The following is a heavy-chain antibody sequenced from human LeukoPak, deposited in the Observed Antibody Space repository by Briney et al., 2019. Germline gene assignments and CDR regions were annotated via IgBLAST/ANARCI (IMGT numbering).Heavy chain of an antibody. J-gene: IGHJ4*02. CDR2: ISSDGRIT. CDR1: GFTFSTYA. Sequence: PGGSLRLSCEASGFTFSTYAVHWVRQAPGKGLEYVSAISSDGRITFYANSVKGRFTISRDKSKNILYLQMGSLRPEDMAVYYCARVSGWYWFDFWGQGTLVTVSS. V-gene: IGHV3-64*01. CDR3: ARVSGWYWFDF. D-gene: IGHD6-19*01.